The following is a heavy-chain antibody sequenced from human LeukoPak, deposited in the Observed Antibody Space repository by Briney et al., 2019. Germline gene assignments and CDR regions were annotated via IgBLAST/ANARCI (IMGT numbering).Heavy chain of an antibody. CDR2: IDPNSGDT. V-gene: IGHV1-2*06. J-gene: IGHJ4*02. Sequence: ASVKVSCKASGYTFSGHYMHWVRQAPGQGLEWMGRIDPNSGDTSYVQKFQGRVTMTRDTSISTAHMDLSGLISDDTAVYYCATSVAVAGSFDYWGQGTLVTVSS. D-gene: IGHD6-19*01. CDR1: GYTFSGHY. CDR3: ATSVAVAGSFDY.